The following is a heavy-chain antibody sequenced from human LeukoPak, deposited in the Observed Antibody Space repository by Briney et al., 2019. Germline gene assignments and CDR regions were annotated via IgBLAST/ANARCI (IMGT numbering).Heavy chain of an antibody. CDR3: AHSVIVGSTLGYFDY. CDR1: GFSLSTSGVG. J-gene: IGHJ4*02. D-gene: IGHD1-26*01. V-gene: IGHV2-5*01. Sequence: SGPTLVNPTQTLTLTCTFSGFSLSTSGVGVGWIRQPPGKALEWLALIYSNDDKRYSPSLKTRLTITKDTSKNQVVLTMTNMDLVDTATYSCAHSVIVGSTLGYFDYWGQGTLVTVSS. CDR2: IYSNDDK.